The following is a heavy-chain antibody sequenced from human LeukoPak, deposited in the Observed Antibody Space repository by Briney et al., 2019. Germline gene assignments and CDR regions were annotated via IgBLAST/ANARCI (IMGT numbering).Heavy chain of an antibody. CDR1: GGSISSGDFY. D-gene: IGHD6-19*01. CDR2: IYYRGNT. V-gene: IGHV4-30-4*01. Sequence: SETLSLTCTVSGGSISSGDFYWRWIRQPPGKGLEWIGYIYYRGNTSYNPSLRSRLTISVDTSKNQFSLKLNSLTVADTAVYYCARGPSYRNGWGWFDHWGQGTPVSVSS. CDR3: ARGPSYRNGWGWFDH. J-gene: IGHJ5*02.